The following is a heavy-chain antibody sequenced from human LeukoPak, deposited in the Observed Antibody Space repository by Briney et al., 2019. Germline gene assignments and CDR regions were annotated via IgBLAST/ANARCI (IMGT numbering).Heavy chain of an antibody. Sequence: SETLSLTCTVSGYSINSGYYWSWIRQPPGKGLEWIGYIYYSGSTYYNPSLKSRVTISVDTSKNQFSLKLTTVTAADTAVYYCARGHRFDPWGQGTLVTVSS. CDR1: GYSINSGYY. CDR2: IYYSGST. CDR3: ARGHRFDP. V-gene: IGHV4-30-4*01. J-gene: IGHJ5*02.